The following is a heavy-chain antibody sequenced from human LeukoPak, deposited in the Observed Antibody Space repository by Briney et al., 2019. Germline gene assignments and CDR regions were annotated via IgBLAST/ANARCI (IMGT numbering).Heavy chain of an antibody. D-gene: IGHD2-2*01. V-gene: IGHV4-39*01. CDR1: GGSISSTSYY. CDR2: IYYSGST. J-gene: IGHJ4*02. CDR3: ARTLWYCSSTSWYPIDAAYYFDN. Sequence: SETLSLTCTVSGGSISSTSYYWGWIRQPPGKGLEWVGSIYYSGSTYYSPSLKSRVTISVDTSNNQFSLKLSSVTAADTAVYYCARTLWYCSSTSWYPIDAAYYFDNWGQGTLVTVSS.